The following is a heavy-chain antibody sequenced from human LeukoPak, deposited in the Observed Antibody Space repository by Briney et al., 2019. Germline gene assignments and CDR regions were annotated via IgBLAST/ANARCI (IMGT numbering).Heavy chain of an antibody. V-gene: IGHV1-69*01. CDR2: IIPIFGTA. Sequence: SVTVSCKASGGTFSSCAISWVRQAPGQGLEWMGGIIPIFGTANYAQKFQGRVTITADESTSTAYMELSSLRSEDTAVYYCARDSTTVTTFDYWGQGTLVTVSS. D-gene: IGHD4-11*01. CDR3: ARDSTTVTTFDY. CDR1: GGTFSSCA. J-gene: IGHJ4*02.